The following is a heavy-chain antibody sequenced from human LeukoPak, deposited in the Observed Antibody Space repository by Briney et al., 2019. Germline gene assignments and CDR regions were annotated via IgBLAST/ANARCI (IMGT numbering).Heavy chain of an antibody. CDR1: GGSISSYY. D-gene: IGHD3-22*01. CDR3: ARNYDSSGYTTFGY. Sequence: SSETLSLTCTVSGGSISSYYWSWIRQPPGKGLEGIGYIYYSGSTNCNPSLKSRVTISVDTSKNQFSLKLSSVTAADTAVYYCARNYDSSGYTTFGYWGQGTLVTVSA. V-gene: IGHV4-59*01. J-gene: IGHJ4*02. CDR2: IYYSGST.